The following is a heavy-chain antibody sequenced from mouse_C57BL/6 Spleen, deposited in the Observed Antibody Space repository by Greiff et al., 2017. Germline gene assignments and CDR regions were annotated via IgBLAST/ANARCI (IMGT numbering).Heavy chain of an antibody. V-gene: IGHV2-2*01. J-gene: IGHJ4*01. CDR1: GFSFTSYG. CDR3: ARKGDDYDGRAMDY. Sequence: VQLVESGPGLVQPSQSLSITCTVSGFSFTSYGVHWVRQSPGKGLEWLGVIWSGGSTDYNAAFISRLSISKDNSKSRVFFKMNSLRADDTAIYYCARKGDDYDGRAMDYWGQGTSVTVSS. D-gene: IGHD2-4*01. CDR2: IWSGGST.